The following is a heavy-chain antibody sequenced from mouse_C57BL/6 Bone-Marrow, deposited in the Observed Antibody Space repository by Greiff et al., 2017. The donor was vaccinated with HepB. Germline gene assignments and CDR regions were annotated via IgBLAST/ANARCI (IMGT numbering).Heavy chain of an antibody. CDR1: GYAFTGYW. J-gene: IGHJ2*01. CDR3: ASRRGGYFDY. Sequence: QVQLQQSGAELVKPGASVKISCKASGYAFTGYWMNWVKQRHGKGLEWIGQIYPGDGDTNYNGKFKGKATLTADKSSSTAYMQLSSLTSEDSAVYFCASRRGGYFDYWGQGTTLTVSS. V-gene: IGHV1-80*01. CDR2: IYPGDGDT.